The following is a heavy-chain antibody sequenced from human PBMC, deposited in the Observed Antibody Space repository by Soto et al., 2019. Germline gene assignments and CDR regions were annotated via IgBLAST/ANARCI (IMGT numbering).Heavy chain of an antibody. V-gene: IGHV1-69*06. CDR3: AVRYCSSTSCYLPYYFDY. Sequence: QVQLVQSGAEVKKPGSSVKVSCKASGGTFSSYAISWVRQAPGQGLEWMGGIIPIFGTANYAQKFQGRVTITADKSTSTAYMELSILRSEDTAVYYCAVRYCSSTSCYLPYYFDYWGQGTLVTVSS. J-gene: IGHJ4*02. D-gene: IGHD2-2*01. CDR1: GGTFSSYA. CDR2: IIPIFGTA.